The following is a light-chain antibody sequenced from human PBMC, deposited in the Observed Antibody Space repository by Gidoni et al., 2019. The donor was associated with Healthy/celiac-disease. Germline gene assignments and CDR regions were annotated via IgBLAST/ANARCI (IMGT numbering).Light chain of an antibody. CDR1: QGISSY. CDR2: AAS. J-gene: IGKJ4*01. Sequence: AIRMTQSPSSFSASTGDRVTITCRASQGISSYLAWYQQKPGTAPKLLIYAASTLQSGVPSRFSGSGSGTDFTITISCLQSEDLATYYCQQYYSYPLTFXGXTEVEIK. CDR3: QQYYSYPLT. V-gene: IGKV1-8*01.